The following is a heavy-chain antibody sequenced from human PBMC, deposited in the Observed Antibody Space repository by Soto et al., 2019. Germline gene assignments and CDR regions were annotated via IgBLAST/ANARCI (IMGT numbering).Heavy chain of an antibody. V-gene: IGHV4-34*01. J-gene: IGHJ4*02. CDR1: GGSFSGYY. CDR3: ATASSGTLFDY. Sequence: SETLSLTCAVYGGSFSGYYWSWIRQPPGKGLEWIGEINHSGSTNYNPSLKSRVTISVDTSKNQFSLKLSSVTAADTAVYYCATASSGTLFDYWGQGTLVTSPQ. D-gene: IGHD6-19*01. CDR2: INHSGST.